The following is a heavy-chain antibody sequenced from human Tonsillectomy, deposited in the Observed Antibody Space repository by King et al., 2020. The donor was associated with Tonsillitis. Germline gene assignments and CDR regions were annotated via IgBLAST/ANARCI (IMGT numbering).Heavy chain of an antibody. V-gene: IGHV3-23*03. D-gene: IGHD3-10*01. CDR3: AKEVLLWFGERKAYFDY. J-gene: IGHJ4*02. Sequence: EVQLVESGGGLVQPGGSLRLSCAASGFTFSNYAMSWVRQAPGKGLEWVSVIYSGGDSTYYADSVKGRFTISRDNSKNTLYLQMNSLRADDPAVYYCAKEVLLWFGERKAYFDYWGQGNLVTVSS. CDR1: GFTFSNYA. CDR2: IYSGGDST.